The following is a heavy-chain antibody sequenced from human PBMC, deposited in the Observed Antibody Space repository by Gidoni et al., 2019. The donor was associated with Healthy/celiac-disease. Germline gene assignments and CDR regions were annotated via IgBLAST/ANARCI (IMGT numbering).Heavy chain of an antibody. Sequence: QVQLQQWGAGLLKPSETLSLTCAVYGGSFSGYYWSWIRQPPGKGLEWIGEINHSGSTNYNPSLKSLVTISVDTSKNQFSLKLSSVTVADTAVYYCARGVVVPAAINWFDPWGQGTLVTVSS. CDR2: INHSGST. CDR1: GGSFSGYY. D-gene: IGHD2-2*02. J-gene: IGHJ5*02. V-gene: IGHV4-34*01. CDR3: ARGVVVPAAINWFDP.